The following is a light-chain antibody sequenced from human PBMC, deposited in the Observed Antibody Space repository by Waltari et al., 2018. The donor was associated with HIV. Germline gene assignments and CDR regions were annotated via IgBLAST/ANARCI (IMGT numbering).Light chain of an antibody. Sequence: QSVLTQPPSASGTPGPRVTIPCSGARSVLGSNYVYWYQQLPGTAPKLLIYRNNQRPSGVPDRFSASKSGTSASLAISGLRSEDEADYYCAAWDVSLRGAYVFGTGTKVAVL. J-gene: IGLJ1*01. CDR2: RNN. V-gene: IGLV1-47*01. CDR3: AAWDVSLRGAYV. CDR1: RSVLGSNY.